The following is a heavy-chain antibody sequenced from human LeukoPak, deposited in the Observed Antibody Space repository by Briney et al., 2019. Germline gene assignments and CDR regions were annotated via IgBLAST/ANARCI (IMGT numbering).Heavy chain of an antibody. D-gene: IGHD4-17*01. V-gene: IGHV3-74*01. CDR1: GFTFSSYW. CDR3: ARAWNGDYGRFDP. CDR2: INSDGSST. Sequence: PGGSLRLSCAASGFTFSSYWMYWVRQVPGKGLVWVSRINSDGSSTSYADSVKGRFTISRDNAKNTLYLQMDSLRAEDTAVYYCARAWNGDYGRFDPWGQGTLVTVPS. J-gene: IGHJ5*02.